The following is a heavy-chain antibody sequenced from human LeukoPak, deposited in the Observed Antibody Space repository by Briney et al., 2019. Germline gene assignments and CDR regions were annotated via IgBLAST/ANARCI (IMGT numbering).Heavy chain of an antibody. D-gene: IGHD1-1*01. Sequence: ASVKVSCKASGNAFTSYYMHWVRQAPGQGLEWMGIINPSGGSTSYAQKFQGRVTMTRDTSTSTVYMELSSLRSEDTAVYYCAAPVGYSDAFDIWGQGTMVTVSS. CDR1: GNAFTSYY. V-gene: IGHV1-46*01. CDR2: INPSGGST. J-gene: IGHJ3*02. CDR3: AAPVGYSDAFDI.